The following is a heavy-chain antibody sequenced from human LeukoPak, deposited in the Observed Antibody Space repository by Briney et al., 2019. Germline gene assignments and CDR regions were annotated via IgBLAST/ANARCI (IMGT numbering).Heavy chain of an antibody. Sequence: GGSLRLSCAASGFTFSSYGMHWVRHAPGKGLEWVAVIWYDGSNKYYADSVKGRFTISRDNSKNTLYLQMNSLRAEDTAVYYCARGGGNSWYLGYSGQGTLVTVSS. V-gene: IGHV3-33*01. CDR2: IWYDGSNK. CDR3: ARGGGNSWYLGY. D-gene: IGHD6-13*01. CDR1: GFTFSSYG. J-gene: IGHJ4*02.